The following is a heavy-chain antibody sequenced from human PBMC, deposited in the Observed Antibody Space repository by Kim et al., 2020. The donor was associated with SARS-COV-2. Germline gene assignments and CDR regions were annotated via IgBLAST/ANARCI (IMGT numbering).Heavy chain of an antibody. Sequence: SETLSLTCTVSGGSISSGGYYWSWIRQHPGKGLEWIGYIYYSGSTYYNPSLKSRVTISVDTSKNQFSLKLSSVTAADTAVYYCARKGSGKNYDILTGYYEHFDYWGQGTLVTVSS. CDR2: IYYSGST. J-gene: IGHJ4*02. CDR1: GGSISSGGYY. D-gene: IGHD3-9*01. CDR3: ARKGSGKNYDILTGYYEHFDY. V-gene: IGHV4-31*03.